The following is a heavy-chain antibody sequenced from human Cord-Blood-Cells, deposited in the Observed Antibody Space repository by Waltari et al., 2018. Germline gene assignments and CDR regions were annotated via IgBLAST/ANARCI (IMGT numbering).Heavy chain of an antibody. V-gene: IGHV4-34*01. D-gene: IGHD6-6*01. CDR2: INHSGST. CDR1: GGSFSGYY. CDR3: ARLMYSSSSPDAFDI. Sequence: QVQLQQWGAGLLKPSETLSLPCAVYGGSFSGYYWSWIRQPPGKGLEWIGEINHSGSTNYNPSLKSRVTISVDTSKNQFSLKLSSVTAADTAVYYCARLMYSSSSPDAFDIWGQGTMVTVSS. J-gene: IGHJ3*02.